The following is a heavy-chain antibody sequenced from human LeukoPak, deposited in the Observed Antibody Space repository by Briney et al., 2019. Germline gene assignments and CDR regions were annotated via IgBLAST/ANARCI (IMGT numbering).Heavy chain of an antibody. Sequence: SETVSLTCTVSGYSMRSYYWSWLRQPPGKGLEWIAYFSHSGTTNYNPSLKSRVVISVDTSNNQFSLTLRSVTAADTAVYYCARHLDYDSGGYFYPYFDDWGQGTLVTVSS. D-gene: IGHD3-22*01. J-gene: IGHJ4*02. CDR1: GYSMRSYY. V-gene: IGHV4-59*08. CDR2: FSHSGTT. CDR3: ARHLDYDSGGYFYPYFDD.